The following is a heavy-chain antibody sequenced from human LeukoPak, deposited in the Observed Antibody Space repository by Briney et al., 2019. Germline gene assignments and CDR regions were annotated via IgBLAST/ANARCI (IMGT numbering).Heavy chain of an antibody. J-gene: IGHJ4*02. CDR3: ARDSRYDSSLPLPYYLDY. D-gene: IGHD6-13*01. V-gene: IGHV4-39*07. CDR2: IYYSGNT. Sequence: SETLSLTCTVAGGSLSSSSHYWGWLRQPPGRGLEGIANIYYSGNTQYNPSLKSRFTISVDTSKNQFSLKLSSVTAADTAVYYCARDSRYDSSLPLPYYLDYWGQGTLVTVSS. CDR1: GGSLSSSSHY.